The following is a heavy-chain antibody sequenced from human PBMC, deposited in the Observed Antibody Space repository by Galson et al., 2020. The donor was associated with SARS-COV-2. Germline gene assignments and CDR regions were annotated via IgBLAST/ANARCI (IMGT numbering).Heavy chain of an antibody. CDR1: GFTFSNSA. V-gene: IGHV3-30*04. J-gene: IGHJ4*02. Sequence: GGSLRLSCTASGFTFSNSAMHWVRRAPGKGLEWVAIISYDGTKRYNLNSVKGRFTISRDNSKNTLYLQMDSLTPEDTAVYYCARETDDYTSSWYDYWGQGTLVTVSS. D-gene: IGHD6-13*01. CDR3: ARETDDYTSSWYDY. CDR2: ISYDGTKR.